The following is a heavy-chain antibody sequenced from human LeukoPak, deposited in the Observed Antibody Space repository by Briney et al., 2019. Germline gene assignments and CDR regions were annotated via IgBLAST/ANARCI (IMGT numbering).Heavy chain of an antibody. D-gene: IGHD2/OR15-2a*01. V-gene: IGHV1-2*02. CDR3: ARAFYYRMDV. J-gene: IGHJ6*02. CDR2: IAPHSGDT. CDR1: GYCFTHYY. Sequence: ASVKVSCKASGYCFTHYYMLGVRQAPGQGLEWMGWIAPHSGDTNYAQNFQGRVTMTRDTSISTAYMELSSLSSDDTAVYYCARAFYYRMDVWGQGTTVTVSS.